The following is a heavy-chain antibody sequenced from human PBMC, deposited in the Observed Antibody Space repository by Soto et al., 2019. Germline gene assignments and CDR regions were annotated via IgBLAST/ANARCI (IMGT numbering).Heavy chain of an antibody. J-gene: IGHJ5*02. CDR3: AKPRSDTSGWGADWFDP. V-gene: IGHV3-23*01. CDR2: INNRGDST. D-gene: IGHD3-22*01. Sequence: WGSLRLSCAASGFTFISSAITFFRQAPGKGPEWVSSINNRGDSTYYADSVKGRFTISRDFSKNTLYLQMNNLRAEDTAVYYCAKPRSDTSGWGADWFDPWGQGTLVT. CDR1: GFTFISSA.